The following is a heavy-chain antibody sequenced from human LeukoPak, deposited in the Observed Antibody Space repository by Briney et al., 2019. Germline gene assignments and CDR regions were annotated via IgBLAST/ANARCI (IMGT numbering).Heavy chain of an antibody. Sequence: GGSLRLSCEASGFTFSSYAMHWVRQAPGKGLEWVAVISYDGSNKYYADSVKGRFTISRDNSKNTLYLQMNSLRAEDTAVHYCAKVPGYDSSGYFDYWGQGTLVTVSS. CDR1: GFTFSSYA. V-gene: IGHV3-30*04. CDR3: AKVPGYDSSGYFDY. CDR2: ISYDGSNK. D-gene: IGHD3-22*01. J-gene: IGHJ4*02.